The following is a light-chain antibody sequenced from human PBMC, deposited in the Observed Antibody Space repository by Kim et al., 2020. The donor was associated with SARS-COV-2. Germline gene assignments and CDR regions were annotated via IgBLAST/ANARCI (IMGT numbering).Light chain of an antibody. J-gene: IGKJ4*01. CDR1: QSVNSNY. CDR3: QQYGSSLALT. CDR2: AAS. V-gene: IGKV3-20*01. Sequence: DIVLTQSPGPLSLSPGERATLSCRASQSVNSNYLAWYQQKPGQAPRLLIYAASSRATGIPDRFSGSGSGTDFTLTISRLEPEDFALFYCQQYGSSLALTFGGGTKVDIK.